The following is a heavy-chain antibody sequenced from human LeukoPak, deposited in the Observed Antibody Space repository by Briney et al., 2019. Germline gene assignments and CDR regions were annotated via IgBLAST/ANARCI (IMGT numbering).Heavy chain of an antibody. D-gene: IGHD3-3*01. CDR2: IKQDGSEK. V-gene: IGHV3-7*01. CDR1: GFTFSNYW. J-gene: IGHJ6*03. CDR3: ARDNGVVHGVYYMDV. Sequence: GGSLRLSCAASGFTFSNYWMTWVRRAPGKGLEWVADIKQDGSEKLYVNSVRGRFTISRDNAKMSLFLQMNSLRAEDTAVYYCARDNGVVHGVYYMDVWGKGTTVTVS.